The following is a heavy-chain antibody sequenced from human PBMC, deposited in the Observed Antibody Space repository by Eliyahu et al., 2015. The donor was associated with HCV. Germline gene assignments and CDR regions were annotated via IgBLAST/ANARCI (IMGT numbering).Heavy chain of an antibody. Sequence: EVQLVESGGGLVQPGRSLRLSCTASGFTFGDYAISWFRQAPGKGLEWVGFIRSKAYGGTTEYAASVKGRFIISRDDSKSIAYLQMNSLKTEDTAYYYCTRAPESGSYWEFFFDYWGQGALVTVSS. J-gene: IGHJ4*02. CDR1: GFTFGDYA. V-gene: IGHV3-49*03. D-gene: IGHD1-26*01. CDR3: TRAPESGSYWEFFFDY. CDR2: IRSKAYGGTT.